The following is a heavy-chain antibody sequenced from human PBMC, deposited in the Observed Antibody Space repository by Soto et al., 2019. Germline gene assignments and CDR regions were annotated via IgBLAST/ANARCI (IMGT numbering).Heavy chain of an antibody. V-gene: IGHV3-30*18. CDR1: GFTFSSYG. J-gene: IGHJ4*02. CDR2: ISYDGSNK. D-gene: IGHD3-3*01. CDR3: AKGRFLEWLLYLDY. Sequence: QVQLVESGGGVVQPGRSLRLSCAASGFTFSSYGMHWVRQAPGKGLEWVAVISYDGSNKYYADSVKGRFTISRDNSKNTLYLQMNSLRAEDTAVYYCAKGRFLEWLLYLDYWGQGTLVTVSS.